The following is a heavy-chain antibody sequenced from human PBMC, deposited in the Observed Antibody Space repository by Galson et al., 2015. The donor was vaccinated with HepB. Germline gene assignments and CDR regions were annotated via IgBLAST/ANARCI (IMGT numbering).Heavy chain of an antibody. J-gene: IGHJ6*02. D-gene: IGHD6-13*01. Sequence: SLRLSCAASGFTFSSYSMNWVRQAPGKGLEWVLSISSSSSYIYYADSVKGRFTISRDNAKNSLYLQMNSLRAEDTAVYYCARDLQLDFYYYYGMDVWGQGTTVTVSS. V-gene: IGHV3-21*01. CDR1: GFTFSSYS. CDR3: ARDLQLDFYYYYGMDV. CDR2: ISSSSSYI.